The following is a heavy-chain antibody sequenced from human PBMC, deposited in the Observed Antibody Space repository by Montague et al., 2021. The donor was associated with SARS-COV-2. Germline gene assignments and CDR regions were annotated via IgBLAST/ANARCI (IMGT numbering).Heavy chain of an antibody. CDR3: VRHYSATLPPVY. Sequence: SETLSLTCTVSGVSISSFYWSWFRQPPGKGLEWIGYISDSGSTNFNPPLTSRVTMSVDTSKNQFSLKVNSVTAADTSVYYCVRHYSATLPPVYWGQGTLVTVSS. D-gene: IGHD2-15*01. CDR2: ISDSGST. J-gene: IGHJ4*02. V-gene: IGHV4-59*08. CDR1: GVSISSFY.